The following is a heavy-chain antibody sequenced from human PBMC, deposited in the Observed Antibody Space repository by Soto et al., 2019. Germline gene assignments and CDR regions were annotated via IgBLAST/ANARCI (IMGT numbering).Heavy chain of an antibody. Sequence: SLRLSCAASGFTFDNYAMHWVRQAPGKGLEWVSGISWNSNTIAYADSVKGRFTISRDNAKNSLYLQMNSLRAEDTAFHYCAKDTGPNSGQGTLVTVSS. CDR3: AKDTGPN. CDR1: GFTFDNYA. CDR2: ISWNSNTI. V-gene: IGHV3-9*01. J-gene: IGHJ4*02.